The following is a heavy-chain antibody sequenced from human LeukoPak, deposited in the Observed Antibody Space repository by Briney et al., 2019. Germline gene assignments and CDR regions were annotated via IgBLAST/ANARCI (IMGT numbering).Heavy chain of an antibody. Sequence: GGSLRLSCAASGFTFRSYAMSWVRQAPGKGLEWVSAISGSGGSTYYADSVKGRFTISRDNSKNTLYLQMNSLRAEDTAVYYCATGYCSSTSCPNWFDPWGQGTLVTVSS. CDR3: ATGYCSSTSCPNWFDP. V-gene: IGHV3-23*01. D-gene: IGHD2-2*01. J-gene: IGHJ5*02. CDR2: ISGSGGST. CDR1: GFTFRSYA.